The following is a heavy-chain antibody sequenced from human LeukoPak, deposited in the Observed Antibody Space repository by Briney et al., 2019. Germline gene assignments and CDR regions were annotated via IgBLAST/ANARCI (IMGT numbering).Heavy chain of an antibody. CDR2: MNPNSGNT. J-gene: IGHJ4*02. V-gene: IGHV1-8*01. CDR1: GYTFTSYD. D-gene: IGHD3-22*01. Sequence: ASVKVSCKASGYTFTSYDINWVRQATGQGLEWMGWMNPNSGNTGYAQKFQGRVTMTRNTSISTAYMELSSLRSEDTAVYYCARDPVPYYYDSSGRPGDYWGQGTLVTVSS. CDR3: ARDPVPYYYDSSGRPGDY.